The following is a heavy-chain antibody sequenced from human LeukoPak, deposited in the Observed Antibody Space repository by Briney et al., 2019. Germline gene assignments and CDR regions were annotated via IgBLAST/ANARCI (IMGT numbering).Heavy chain of an antibody. Sequence: PGGSLRLSCAASGFTFSSYAMHWVRQAPGKGLEWVAVISYDGSNKYYADSVKGRFTISSDNSKNTLYLQMNSLRAEDTAVYYCARTMLRYFDWLAPFDPWGQGTLVTVSS. D-gene: IGHD3-9*01. CDR3: ARTMLRYFDWLAPFDP. CDR2: ISYDGSNK. V-gene: IGHV3-30-3*01. CDR1: GFTFSSYA. J-gene: IGHJ5*02.